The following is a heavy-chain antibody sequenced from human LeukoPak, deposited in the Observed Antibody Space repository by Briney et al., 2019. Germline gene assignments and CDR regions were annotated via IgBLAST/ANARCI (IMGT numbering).Heavy chain of an antibody. J-gene: IGHJ4*02. V-gene: IGHV3-21*01. Sequence: GGSLRLSCAASGFTFSSYSMNWVRQAPGKGLEWVSSISSSSSYIYYADSVKGRFTISRDNAKNSLYLQMNSLRAEDTAVYYCARGAYYYDSSGYLDYWGQGTLATVSS. CDR1: GFTFSSYS. CDR3: ARGAYYYDSSGYLDY. D-gene: IGHD3-22*01. CDR2: ISSSSSYI.